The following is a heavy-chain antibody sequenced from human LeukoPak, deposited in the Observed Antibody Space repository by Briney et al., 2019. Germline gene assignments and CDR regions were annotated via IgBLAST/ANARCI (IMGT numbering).Heavy chain of an antibody. D-gene: IGHD2-15*01. CDR1: GGSISGGGYY. V-gene: IGHV4-31*03. Sequence: SQTLSLTCTVTGGSISGGGYYWSWIRQHPGKGLEWIGYIYYSGSTYYNPSLKSRVTISVDTSKNQFSLKLSSVTAADTAVYYCARADIVVVVAATRGWFDPWGQGTLVIVSS. CDR3: ARADIVVVVAATRGWFDP. J-gene: IGHJ5*02. CDR2: IYYSGST.